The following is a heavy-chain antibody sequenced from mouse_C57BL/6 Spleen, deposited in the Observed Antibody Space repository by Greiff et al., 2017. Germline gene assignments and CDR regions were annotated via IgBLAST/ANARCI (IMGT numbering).Heavy chain of an antibody. CDR2: IDPNSGGT. CDR1: GYTFTSYW. CDR3: ARSGVYYGSSCFDY. D-gene: IGHD1-1*01. V-gene: IGHV1-72*01. Sequence: QVQLQQPGAELVKPGASVKLSCKASGYTFTSYWMHWVKQRPGRGLEWIGRIDPNSGGTKYNEKFKSKATLTVDKPSSTAYMQLSSLASGDSAVYYCARSGVYYGSSCFDYWGQGTTLTVSS. J-gene: IGHJ2*01.